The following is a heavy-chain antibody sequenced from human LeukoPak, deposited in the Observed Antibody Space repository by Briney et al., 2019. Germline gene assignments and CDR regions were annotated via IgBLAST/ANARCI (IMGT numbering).Heavy chain of an antibody. CDR3: ARDLTKYYDSSGDDAFDI. J-gene: IGHJ3*02. D-gene: IGHD3-22*01. V-gene: IGHV4-59*01. Sequence: TSETLSLTCTVSGGSISSYYWSWIRQPPGKGLEWIGYIYYSGSTNYNPSLKSRVTISVDTSKNQFSLKLSSVTAADTAVYYCARDLTKYYDSSGDDAFDIWGQGTMVTVSS. CDR1: GGSISSYY. CDR2: IYYSGST.